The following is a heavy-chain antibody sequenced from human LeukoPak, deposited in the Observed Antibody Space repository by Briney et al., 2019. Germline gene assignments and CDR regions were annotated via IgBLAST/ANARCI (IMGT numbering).Heavy chain of an antibody. J-gene: IGHJ4*02. CDR3: ARRPYYYGSGSSIYYFDY. Sequence: SETLSLTCTVSGGSIRSYYWSWIRQPPGKGLEWVAYIYYSGSTNYNPALKSRVTISVDTSKNQFSLKLSSLTAADTAVYYCARRPYYYGSGSSIYYFDYWGPGTLVTVSS. D-gene: IGHD3-10*01. CDR2: IYYSGST. CDR1: GGSIRSYY. V-gene: IGHV4-59*08.